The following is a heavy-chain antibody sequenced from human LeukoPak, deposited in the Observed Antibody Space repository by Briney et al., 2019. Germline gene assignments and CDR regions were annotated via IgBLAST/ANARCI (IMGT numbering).Heavy chain of an antibody. D-gene: IGHD3-10*01. CDR2: IKQDGSEK. J-gene: IGHJ4*02. V-gene: IGHV3-7*03. CDR1: GFTFSSHW. Sequence: SGGSLRLSCEASGFTFSSHWMSWVRQAPGKGLEWVAIIKQDGSEKDYVDSVTGRFTITRDNAKNSLYLQMNSLRAEDTALYYCAKIYGSGSYYLWDNTHFDYWGQGTLVTVSS. CDR3: AKIYGSGSYYLWDNTHFDY.